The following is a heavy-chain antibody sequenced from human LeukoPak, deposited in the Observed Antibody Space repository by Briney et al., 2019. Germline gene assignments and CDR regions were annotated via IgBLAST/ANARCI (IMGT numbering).Heavy chain of an antibody. V-gene: IGHV1-18*01. D-gene: IGHD3-10*01. CDR1: GYSENFYG. CDR3: ARNGLGSGRLNAFDI. CDR2: ISAQHGQT. J-gene: IGHJ3*02. Sequence: ASVKVSCKTSGYSENFYGITWVRQVAGQGLEWMGWISAQHGQTEYAPNSQDRVTMTTDTYTNTAYMELRSLRSDDTAVYYCARNGLGSGRLNAFDIWGQGTMVTVSS.